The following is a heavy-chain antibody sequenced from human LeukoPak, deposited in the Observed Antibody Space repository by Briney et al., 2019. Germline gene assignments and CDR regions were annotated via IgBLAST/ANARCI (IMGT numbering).Heavy chain of an antibody. D-gene: IGHD3-10*01. CDR2: ISGSGGST. V-gene: IGHV3-23*01. Sequence: QAGGSLRLSCAASGFTFSSYAMSRVRQAPGKGLEWVSAISGSGGSTYYADSVKGRFTISRDNSKNTLYLQMNSLRAEDTAVYYCAKDLYYYGSGSYSHPNDYWGQGTLVTVSS. J-gene: IGHJ4*02. CDR3: AKDLYYYGSGSYSHPNDY. CDR1: GFTFSSYA.